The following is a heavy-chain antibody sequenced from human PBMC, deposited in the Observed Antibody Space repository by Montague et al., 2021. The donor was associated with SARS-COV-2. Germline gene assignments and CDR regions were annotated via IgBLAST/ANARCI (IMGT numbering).Heavy chain of an antibody. D-gene: IGHD1-1*01. V-gene: IGHV4-39*07. J-gene: IGHJ1*01. CDR3: ASSPLRTSGANWYDKYFQH. CDR2: IYYGGTA. Sequence: SETLSLTCTVSGGSISVSSYYWVWIRQPPGKGLEWIGSIYYGGTADYNPSLKSRVTISVDTSNNQFSLKPTSLTAADTAVYSCASSPLRTSGANWYDKYFQHWGQGTRVTVSS. CDR1: GGSISVSSYY.